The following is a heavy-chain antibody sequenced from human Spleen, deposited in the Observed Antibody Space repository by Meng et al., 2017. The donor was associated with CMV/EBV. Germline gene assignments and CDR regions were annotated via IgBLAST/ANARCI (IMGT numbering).Heavy chain of an antibody. CDR2: IRSTSIYI. Sequence: GESLKISCAASGFTFNNYNMNWVRQVPGKGPEWISYIRSTSIYIYYADSVKGRFTISRDNAKKSLYLQMNSLRAEDTAVYYCARRNNYDFWSGSDVWGQGTTVTVSS. CDR1: GFTFNNYN. V-gene: IGHV3-21*01. D-gene: IGHD3-3*01. CDR3: ARRNNYDFWSGSDV. J-gene: IGHJ6*02.